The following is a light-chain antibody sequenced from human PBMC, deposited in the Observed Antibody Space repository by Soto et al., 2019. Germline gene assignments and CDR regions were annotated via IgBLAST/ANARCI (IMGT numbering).Light chain of an antibody. V-gene: IGKV1-5*03. Sequence: DIQMTQSPSTLSASVGDRLTITRGASQSINNWLAWYQKKPGRAPKLLIYKASVLETVAPSRFSGTGSGTEFTLTINGLQPDDFATYYCQQYSSYSPITFGQGTRLEIK. CDR3: QQYSSYSPIT. CDR1: QSINNW. CDR2: KAS. J-gene: IGKJ5*01.